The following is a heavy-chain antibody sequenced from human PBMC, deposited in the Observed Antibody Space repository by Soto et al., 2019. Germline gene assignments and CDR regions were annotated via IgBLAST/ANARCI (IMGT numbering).Heavy chain of an antibody. CDR2: INPSGGST. Sequence: VASVKVSCKASGYTFTSYYMHWVRQAAGQGLEWMGIINPSGGSTSYAQKFQGRVTMTRDTSTSTVYMELSSLRSEDTAVYYCARGRFNKLHQVWFEPLGQGTLDNVSS. D-gene: IGHD2-15*01. CDR1: GYTFTSYY. J-gene: IGHJ5*02. V-gene: IGHV1-46*01. CDR3: ARGRFNKLHQVWFEP.